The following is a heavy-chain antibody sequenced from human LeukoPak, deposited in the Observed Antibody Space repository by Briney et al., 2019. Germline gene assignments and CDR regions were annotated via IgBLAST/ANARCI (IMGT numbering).Heavy chain of an antibody. CDR2: ISASGGST. V-gene: IGHV3-23*01. CDR1: GFAFSTLG. J-gene: IGHJ5*01. CDR3: AKHHRKSRIFGEQDS. D-gene: IGHD3-10*01. Sequence: GGSLRLSCAASGFAFSTLGMSWVRQTPGKGLEWVSGISASGGSTYYADSVKGRFTISRDNSNNTLFLQMNSLRVEDTALYYCAKHHRKSRIFGEQDSWGQGTLVAVSS.